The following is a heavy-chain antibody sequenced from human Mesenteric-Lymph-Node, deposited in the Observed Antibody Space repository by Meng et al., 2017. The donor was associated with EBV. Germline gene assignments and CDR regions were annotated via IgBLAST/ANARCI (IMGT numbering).Heavy chain of an antibody. CDR2: PNPTGTT. V-gene: IGHV4-4*02. CDR3: ARGWGHADYFAEYFHN. J-gene: IGHJ1*01. Sequence: GPGLGMPAGTLASSGHVSVGSNGCSDGGSCFAQPPGRGLEGIGKPNPTGTTNSNPSLGSRVTTSVATSKNQFSLRLNSVTAADTAVYYWARGWGHADYFAEYFHNWGQGTLVTVSS. CDR1: VGSNGCSDG. D-gene: IGHD4-17*01.